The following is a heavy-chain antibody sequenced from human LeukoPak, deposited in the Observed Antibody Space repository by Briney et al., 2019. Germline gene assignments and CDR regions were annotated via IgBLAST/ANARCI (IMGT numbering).Heavy chain of an antibody. CDR3: ARPKEYGDFLDAFDI. D-gene: IGHD4-17*01. CDR1: GYRFTSYW. V-gene: IGHV5-51*01. Sequence: GESLKISCKGSGYRFTSYWIGWVRQMPGKGLEWMGIIYPGDSDTRYSPSFQGQVTISADKSISTAYLQWSSLKASDTAMYYCARPKEYGDFLDAFDIWGQGTMVTVSS. J-gene: IGHJ3*02. CDR2: IYPGDSDT.